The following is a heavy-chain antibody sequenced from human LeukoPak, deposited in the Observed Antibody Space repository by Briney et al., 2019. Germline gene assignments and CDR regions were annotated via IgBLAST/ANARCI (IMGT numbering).Heavy chain of an antibody. Sequence: SVKVSCKASGGTFSSYAISWVRRAPGQGLEWMGGIIPIFGTANYAQKFQGRVTITTDESTSTAYMELSSLRSEDTAVYYCARGGLGMATIRGFDYWGQGTLVTVSS. CDR1: GGTFSSYA. J-gene: IGHJ4*02. V-gene: IGHV1-69*05. CDR3: ARGGLGMATIRGFDY. D-gene: IGHD5-24*01. CDR2: IIPIFGTA.